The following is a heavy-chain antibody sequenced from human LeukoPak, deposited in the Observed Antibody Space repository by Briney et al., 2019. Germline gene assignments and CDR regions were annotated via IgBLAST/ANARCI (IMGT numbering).Heavy chain of an antibody. D-gene: IGHD2-15*01. CDR2: ISWNSGSI. Sequence: GGSLRLSCAASGFTFDDYAMHWVRQAPGKGLEWVSGISWNSGSIGYADSVKGRFTISRDNAKNSLYLQMNSLRAEDTALYYCAKGICSGGSCYAFDYWGQGTLVTVSS. V-gene: IGHV3-9*01. J-gene: IGHJ4*02. CDR3: AKGICSGGSCYAFDY. CDR1: GFTFDDYA.